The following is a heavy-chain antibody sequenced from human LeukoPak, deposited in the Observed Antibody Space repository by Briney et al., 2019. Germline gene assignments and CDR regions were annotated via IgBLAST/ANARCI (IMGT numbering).Heavy chain of an antibody. D-gene: IGHD3-9*01. J-gene: IGHJ4*02. CDR1: GFTFSSYG. CDR2: ISGSGGST. V-gene: IGHV3-23*01. CDR3: AKDGYFDWLLIYHFDY. Sequence: GGSLRLSCAASGFTFSSYGMSWVRQAPGKGLEWVSAISGSGGSTYYADSVKGRFTISRDNSKNTLYLQMNSLRAEDTAVYYCAKDGYFDWLLIYHFDYWGQGTLVTVSS.